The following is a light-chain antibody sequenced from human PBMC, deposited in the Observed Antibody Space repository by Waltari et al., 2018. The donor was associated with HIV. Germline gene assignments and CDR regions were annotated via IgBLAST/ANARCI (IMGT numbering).Light chain of an antibody. V-gene: IGLV3-25*03. J-gene: IGLJ1*01. CDR3: QSADSSDTCV. CDR2: KDI. CDR1: ALPKQY. Sequence: SYQLPPPPSVSVSPGQTARITCCVDALPKQYAYWYQQKPGQAPILVIYKDIERPSGIPDRFSGSSSGTTVTLTISGVQAEDEADYYWQSADSSDTCVFGSGTKVT.